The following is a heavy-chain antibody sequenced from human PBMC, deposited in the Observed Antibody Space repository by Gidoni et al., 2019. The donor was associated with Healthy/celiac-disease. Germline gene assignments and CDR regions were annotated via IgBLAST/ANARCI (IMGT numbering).Heavy chain of an antibody. CDR1: GFTFSIYA. J-gene: IGHJ3*02. Sequence: EVQLLESGGGLVQPGGSLRLSCAASGFTFSIYALSRVRQAPGTVLEWVSAISGSGGSTYYADSGKGRFTISRDNSKNTMYLQMNSLRAEDTAVYYCAKAQGLGAFDIWGQGTMVTVSS. V-gene: IGHV3-23*01. CDR3: AKAQGLGAFDI. D-gene: IGHD3-16*01. CDR2: ISGSGGST.